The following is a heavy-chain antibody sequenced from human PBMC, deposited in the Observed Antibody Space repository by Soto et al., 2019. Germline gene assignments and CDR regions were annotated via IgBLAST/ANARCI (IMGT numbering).Heavy chain of an antibody. CDR2: IIPIFGTA. D-gene: IGHD4-17*01. V-gene: IGHV1-69*13. J-gene: IGHJ4*02. CDR1: GGTFSSYA. CDR3: ARGRGTTVTQATFDY. Sequence: ASVKVSCKASGGTFSSYAISWVRQAPGQGLEWMGGIIPIFGTANYAQKFQGRVTITADESTSTAYMVLSSLRSEDTAVYYCARGRGTTVTQATFDYWGQGTLVTVSS.